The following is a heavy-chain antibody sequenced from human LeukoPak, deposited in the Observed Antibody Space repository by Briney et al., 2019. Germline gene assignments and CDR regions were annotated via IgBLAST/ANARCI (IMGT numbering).Heavy chain of an antibody. V-gene: IGHV4-34*01. CDR3: ARKTKRYSAAAGNNWFDP. D-gene: IGHD6-13*01. CDR1: GGSFSGYY. CDR2: INHSGST. Sequence: SETLSLTCAVYGGSFSGYYWSWIRQPSGKGLEWIGEINHSGSTNYNPSLKSRVTISVDTSKNQFSLKLSSVTAADTAVYYCARKTKRYSAAAGNNWFDPWGQGTLVTVSS. J-gene: IGHJ5*02.